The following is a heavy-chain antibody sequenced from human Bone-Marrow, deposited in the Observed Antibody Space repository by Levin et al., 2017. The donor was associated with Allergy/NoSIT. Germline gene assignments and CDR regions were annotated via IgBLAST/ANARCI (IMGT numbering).Heavy chain of an antibody. CDR2: IYYSGNT. Sequence: SETLSLTCTVSGASISSGGYHWGWVRRHPGKGLEWIGYIYYSGNTYYNPSLKSRVTISLDTSENQFSLKLSSVTAADTALYYCARDRGSDWLDGAFDIWGHGTMVTVSS. CDR3: ARDRGSDWLDGAFDI. D-gene: IGHD6-19*01. V-gene: IGHV4-31*03. J-gene: IGHJ3*02. CDR1: GASISSGGYH.